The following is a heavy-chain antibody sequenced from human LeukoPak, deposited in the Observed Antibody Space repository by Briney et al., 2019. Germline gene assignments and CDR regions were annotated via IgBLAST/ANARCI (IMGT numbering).Heavy chain of an antibody. CDR2: IGGYNGNT. CDR3: ARDGRHRYYYDSSGFYGSWFDP. J-gene: IGHJ5*02. CDR1: GYTFTSYY. Sequence: ASVKVSCKASGYTFTSYYMHWVRQAPGQGLEWMGWIGGYNGNTKNAQKLQGRVTMTTDTSTSTAYMELRSLRSDDTAVYYCARDGRHRYYYDSSGFYGSWFDPWGQGTLVTVSS. V-gene: IGHV1-18*04. D-gene: IGHD3-22*01.